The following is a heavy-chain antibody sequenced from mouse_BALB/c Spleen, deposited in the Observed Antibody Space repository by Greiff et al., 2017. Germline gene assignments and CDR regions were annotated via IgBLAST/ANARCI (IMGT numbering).Heavy chain of an antibody. CDR1: GFNIKDTY. J-gene: IGHJ3*01. V-gene: IGHV14-3*02. D-gene: IGHD3-2*01. Sequence: EVQLQQSGAELVKPGASVKLSCTASGFNIKDTYMHWVKQRPEQGLEWIGRIDPANGNTKYDPKFQGKATITADTSSNTAYLQLSSLTSEDTAVYYCAFRQLGLPHFAYWGQGTLVTVSA. CDR3: AFRQLGLPHFAY. CDR2: IDPANGNT.